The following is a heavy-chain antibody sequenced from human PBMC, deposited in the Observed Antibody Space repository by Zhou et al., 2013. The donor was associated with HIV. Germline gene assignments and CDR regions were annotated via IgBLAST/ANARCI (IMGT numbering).Heavy chain of an antibody. CDR2: IIPILGIA. CDR3: ARDYWSGSYPYYYYYMDV. V-gene: IGHV1-69*04. J-gene: IGHJ6*03. Sequence: QVQLVQSGAEVKKPGSSVKVSCKASGGTFSSYAISWVRQAPGQGLEWMGRIIPILGIANYAQKFQGRVTITADKSTSTAYMELSSLRSEDTAVYYCARDYWSGSYPYYYYYMDVWGKGTTVTVSS. CDR1: GGTFSSYA. D-gene: IGHD1-26*01.